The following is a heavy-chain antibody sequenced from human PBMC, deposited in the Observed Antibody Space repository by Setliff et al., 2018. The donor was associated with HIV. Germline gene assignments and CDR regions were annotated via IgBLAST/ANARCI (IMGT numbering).Heavy chain of an antibody. CDR2: ISAANGDT. CDR3: AREYCSGGSCPHDAFDI. V-gene: IGHV1-18*01. D-gene: IGHD2-15*01. J-gene: IGHJ3*02. Sequence: GASVKVSCKASGCTFTSYGISWVRQAPGQGLEWMGWISAANGDTNFAQKFQGRVTMTTDTLTSTAYMELRSLRSDDTAVYYCAREYCSGGSCPHDAFDIWGQGTMVTVSS. CDR1: GCTFTSYG.